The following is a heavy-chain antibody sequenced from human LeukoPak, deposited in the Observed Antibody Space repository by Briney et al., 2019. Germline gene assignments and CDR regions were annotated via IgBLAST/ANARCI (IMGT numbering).Heavy chain of an antibody. J-gene: IGHJ4*02. CDR2: ITSSSFNI. V-gene: IGHV3-21*01. D-gene: IGHD3-22*01. Sequence: GGSLRLSCAASGFTFSSYTMNWVRQAPGKGLEWVSSITSSSFNIYYADSVRGRFTISRDNAKTSLYLQMNSLRAEDTAVYYCARDLGSYYDSSGYYSNWGQGTLVTVSS. CDR3: ARDLGSYYDSSGYYSN. CDR1: GFTFSSYT.